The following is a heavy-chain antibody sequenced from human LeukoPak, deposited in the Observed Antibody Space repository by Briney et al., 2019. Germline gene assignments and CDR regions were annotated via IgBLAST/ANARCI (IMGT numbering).Heavy chain of an antibody. D-gene: IGHD3-10*01. J-gene: IGHJ6*03. CDR2: NYYSGST. CDR1: GGSISSSSYY. Sequence: SETLSLTCTVSGGSISSSSYYWGWIRQPPGKGLEWIGSNYYSGSTYYNPSLKSRVTISVDTSKNQFSLKLSSVTAADTAVYYCARHRYYYRSGSYYGAPYYMDVWGKGTTVTVSS. V-gene: IGHV4-39*01. CDR3: ARHRYYYRSGSYYGAPYYMDV.